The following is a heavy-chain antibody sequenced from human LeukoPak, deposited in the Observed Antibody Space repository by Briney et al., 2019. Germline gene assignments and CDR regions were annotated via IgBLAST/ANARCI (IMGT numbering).Heavy chain of an antibody. J-gene: IGHJ4*02. CDR2: FRLGRDT. Sequence: PSETLSLTCTVSGDSVTNDFFWGWVRQPPGKELEWIGSFRLGRDTYYRPSLKSRVTISVDTSKNQFSLNLNSVTAADTAVYYCARWASISREPGGFFDHWGQGTLVTVSS. CDR3: ARWASISREPGGFFDH. V-gene: IGHV4-38-2*02. CDR1: GDSVTNDFF. D-gene: IGHD1-14*01.